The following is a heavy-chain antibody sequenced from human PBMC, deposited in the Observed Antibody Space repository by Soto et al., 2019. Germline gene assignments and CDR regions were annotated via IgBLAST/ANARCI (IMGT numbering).Heavy chain of an antibody. Sequence: GASVKVSCKASGYTFTGYYMHWVRQAPGQGLEWMGWINPNSGGTNYAQKFQGRVTMTRDTSISTAYMELSRLRSDDTAVYYCLQYSYGPPRLDAFDIWGQGTMVTVSS. V-gene: IGHV1-2*02. CDR3: LQYSYGPPRLDAFDI. D-gene: IGHD5-18*01. CDR1: GYTFTGYY. J-gene: IGHJ3*02. CDR2: INPNSGGT.